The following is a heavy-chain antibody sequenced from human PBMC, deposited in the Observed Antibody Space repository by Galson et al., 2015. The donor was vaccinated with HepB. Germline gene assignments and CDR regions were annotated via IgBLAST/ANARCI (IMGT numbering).Heavy chain of an antibody. CDR2: ISFDGRNI. V-gene: IGHV3-30*03. Sequence: SLRLSCAASGFTFSSHAMHWARQAPGKGLEWVAAISFDGRNIYHADSVKDRFTISRDNSRNTLSLQMNSLRLEDTALYYCARDHITSIIEFYFDYWGQGSLVTVSS. D-gene: IGHD1-14*01. J-gene: IGHJ4*02. CDR1: GFTFSSHA. CDR3: ARDHITSIIEFYFDY.